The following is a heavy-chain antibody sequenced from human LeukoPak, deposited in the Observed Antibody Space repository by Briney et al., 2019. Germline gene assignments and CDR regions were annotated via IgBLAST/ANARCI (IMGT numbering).Heavy chain of an antibody. CDR1: GFTFSSYA. V-gene: IGHV3-23*01. CDR2: ISGSGDST. CDR3: ARGSDYYDSSGYYNFDY. D-gene: IGHD3-22*01. Sequence: GGSLRLSCAASGFTFSSYAMSWVRQAPGKGLEWVSTISGSGDSTYYADSVKGRFTISRDNSKNTLYLQMNSLRAEDTAVYYCARGSDYYDSSGYYNFDYWGQGTLVTVSS. J-gene: IGHJ4*02.